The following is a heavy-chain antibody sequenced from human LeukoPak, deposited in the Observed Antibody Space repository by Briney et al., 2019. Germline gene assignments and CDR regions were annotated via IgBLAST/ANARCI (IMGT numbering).Heavy chain of an antibody. CDR3: ARVGGSGSYSYYGMDV. CDR1: GFTFSNAW. J-gene: IGHJ6*02. CDR2: ISSSSSYT. V-gene: IGHV3-11*05. Sequence: GGSLRLSCAASGFTFSNAWMSWVRQAPGKGLEWVSYISSSSSYTNYADSVKGRFTISRDNAKNSLYLQMNSLRAEDTAVYYCARVGGSGSYSYYGMDVWGQGTTVTVSS. D-gene: IGHD3-10*01.